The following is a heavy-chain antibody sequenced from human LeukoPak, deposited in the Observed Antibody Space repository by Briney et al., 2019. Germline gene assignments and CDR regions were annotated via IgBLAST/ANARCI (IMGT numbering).Heavy chain of an antibody. D-gene: IGHD3-22*01. Sequence: GRSLRLSCAASGFTFSSYGMHWVRQAPGKGLEWVAVIWYDGSNKYYADSVKGRFTISRDNSKNTLYLQMNSLRAEDTAVYYCANTMIVVASRGAFDIWGQGTMVTVSS. CDR2: IWYDGSNK. CDR3: ANTMIVVASRGAFDI. V-gene: IGHV3-33*06. J-gene: IGHJ3*02. CDR1: GFTFSSYG.